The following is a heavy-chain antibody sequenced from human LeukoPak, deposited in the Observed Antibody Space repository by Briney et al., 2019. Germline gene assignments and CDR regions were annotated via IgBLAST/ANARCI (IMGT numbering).Heavy chain of an antibody. CDR3: ATRTVPTAIHSAFDI. CDR1: GYTLSVLP. D-gene: IGHD2-2*02. J-gene: IGHJ3*02. CDR2: YEPEDGET. Sequence: ASVKVSCKSSGYTLSVLPIHWVRQAPGKGLDCMGGYEPEDGETFYTQEFQGRITMTEDISTDTAYMELSSLRADDTAMYYCATRTVPTAIHSAFDIWGQGTMVTVSS. V-gene: IGHV1-24*01.